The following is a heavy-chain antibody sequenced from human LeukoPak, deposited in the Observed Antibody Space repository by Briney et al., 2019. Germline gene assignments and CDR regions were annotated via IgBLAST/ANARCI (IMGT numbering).Heavy chain of an antibody. V-gene: IGHV3-30*02. CDR1: GFTFSSYG. Sequence: PGGSLRLSCAASGFTFSSYGMHWVRQAPGKGLEWVAFIRYDGSNKYYADSVKGRFTISRDNSKNTLYLQMNSLRAEDTAVYYCARGVPTGIDYFDSWGQGTLVTVSS. CDR2: IRYDGSNK. CDR3: ARGVPTGIDYFDS. D-gene: IGHD1-1*01. J-gene: IGHJ4*02.